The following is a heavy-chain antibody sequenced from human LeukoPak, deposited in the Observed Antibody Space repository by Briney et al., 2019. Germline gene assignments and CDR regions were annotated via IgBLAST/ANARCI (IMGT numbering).Heavy chain of an antibody. D-gene: IGHD6-13*01. J-gene: IGHJ4*02. CDR3: GNRPGRSSWISFDY. Sequence: PGGSLRLSCAAPGFTFSSYAMSWVRQAPGKGLEWVSAISGSGGSTYYADSVKGRFTISRDNSKNTLYLQMNSLRAEDTAVYYCGNRPGRSSWISFDYWGQGTLVTVSS. CDR1: GFTFSSYA. V-gene: IGHV3-23*01. CDR2: ISGSGGST.